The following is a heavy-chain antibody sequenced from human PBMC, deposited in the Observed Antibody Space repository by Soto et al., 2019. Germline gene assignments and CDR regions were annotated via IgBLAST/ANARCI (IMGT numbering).Heavy chain of an antibody. D-gene: IGHD6-6*01. V-gene: IGHV4-38-2*01. CDR3: ARHTKAAHWFDP. CDR2: IYHSGST. Sequence: SETLSLTCAVSGYSISSGYYWGWIRQPPGKGLEWIGSIYHSGSTYYNPSLKSRVTISVDTSKNQFSLKLSSVTAADTAVYYLARHTKAAHWFDPRGQETLVTVSS. J-gene: IGHJ5*02. CDR1: GYSISSGYY.